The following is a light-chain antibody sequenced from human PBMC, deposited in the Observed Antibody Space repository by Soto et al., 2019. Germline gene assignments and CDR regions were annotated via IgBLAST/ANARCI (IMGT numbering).Light chain of an antibody. CDR2: GAS. J-gene: IGKJ2*01. V-gene: IGKV3-20*01. Sequence: EIVLTQSPGTLSLSPGERATLSCRASQSVTSSSLAWYQQKPGQAPRLLIYGASSRASGIPDRFSGSGSGTDFALTISRLEPEDFAVDYCQRHSSSPPAYTFGQGTKLEIQ. CDR3: QRHSSSPPAYT. CDR1: QSVTSSS.